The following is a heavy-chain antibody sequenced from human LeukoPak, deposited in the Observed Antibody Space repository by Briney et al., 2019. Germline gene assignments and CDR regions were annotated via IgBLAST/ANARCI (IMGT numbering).Heavy chain of an antibody. CDR1: GGSISSGGYS. CDR3: ARVQSPWYATYFDY. D-gene: IGHD2-8*01. V-gene: IGHV4-30-2*01. CDR2: IYHSGST. Sequence: SETLSLTCAVSGGSISSGGYSWSWIRQPPGKGLEWIGYIYHSGSTYYNPSLKSRVTISVDRSKNQFSLKLSSMTAADTAVYYCARVQSPWYATYFDYWGQGTLVTVSS. J-gene: IGHJ4*02.